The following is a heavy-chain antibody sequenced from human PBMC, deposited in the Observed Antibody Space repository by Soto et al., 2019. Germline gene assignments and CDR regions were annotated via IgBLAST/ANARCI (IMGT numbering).Heavy chain of an antibody. CDR1: GGSVSSGSYY. V-gene: IGHV4-61*01. D-gene: IGHD2-15*01. CDR3: ARTYCSGGSCRFDP. J-gene: IGHJ5*02. CDR2: IYYSGST. Sequence: SETLSLTCTVSGGSVSSGSYYWSWIRQPPGKGLEWIGYIYYSGSTNYNPSLKSRVTISVDTSKNQFSLKLSSVTAADTAVYYCARTYCSGGSCRFDPWGQGTLVTVSS.